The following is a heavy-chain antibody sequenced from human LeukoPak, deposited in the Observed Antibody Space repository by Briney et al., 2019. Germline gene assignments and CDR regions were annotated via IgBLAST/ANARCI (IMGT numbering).Heavy chain of an antibody. J-gene: IGHJ4*02. CDR2: IYYSGST. CDR3: ARAYCSGGSCYGGIDY. D-gene: IGHD2-15*01. Sequence: KTSETLSLTCTVSGGSISSSSYYWGWIRQPPGKGLEWIGSIYYSGSTYYNPSLKSRVTISVDTSKNQFSLKLSSVTAADTAVYYCARAYCSGGSCYGGIDYWGQGTLVTVSS. CDR1: GGSISSSSYY. V-gene: IGHV4-39*07.